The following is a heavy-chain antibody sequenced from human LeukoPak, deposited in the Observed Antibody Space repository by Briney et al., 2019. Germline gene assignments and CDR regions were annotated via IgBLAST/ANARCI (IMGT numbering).Heavy chain of an antibody. CDR3: AKEIFPYYESNYDY. J-gene: IGHJ4*02. Sequence: GGSLRLSCAASGFTFSSYDMNWVRQAPGKGLEWVSGILNSGESTYYTDSVKGRFTISRDNSKTTLYLQMNSLRAEDTAVYYCAKEIFPYYESNYDYWGQGTLVTVSS. CDR1: GFTFSSYD. CDR2: ILNSGEST. D-gene: IGHD3-22*01. V-gene: IGHV3-23*01.